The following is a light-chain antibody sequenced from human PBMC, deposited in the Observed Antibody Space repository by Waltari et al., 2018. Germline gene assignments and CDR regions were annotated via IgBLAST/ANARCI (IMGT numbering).Light chain of an antibody. V-gene: IGKV1-5*03. J-gene: IGKJ2*01. CDR3: QQYNSYLYT. CDR2: KAS. CDR1: QSISNW. Sequence: DIQMTQSPSTLSASVVDRVTITCRASQSISNWLAWYQQKHGKAPKLRIYKASSLESGVPSRFSGSGSGTEFTLTISSLQPDDFATYYCQQYNSYLYTFGQGTKLEIK.